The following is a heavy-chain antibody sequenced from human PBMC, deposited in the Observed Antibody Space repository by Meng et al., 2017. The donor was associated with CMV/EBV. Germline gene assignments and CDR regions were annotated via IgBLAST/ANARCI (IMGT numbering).Heavy chain of an antibody. CDR2: ISGSGGGT. V-gene: IGHV3-23*01. D-gene: IGHD1-26*01. Sequence: GESLKISCAASGFTFSSYGMSWVRQAPGKGLEWVSAISGSGGGTLYADSVKGRFTLSRDNSKNMLYLQMNSLRAEDTAVYYCAKERGWELLGLFDYWGQGTLVTVSS. CDR1: GFTFSSYG. CDR3: AKERGWELLGLFDY. J-gene: IGHJ4*02.